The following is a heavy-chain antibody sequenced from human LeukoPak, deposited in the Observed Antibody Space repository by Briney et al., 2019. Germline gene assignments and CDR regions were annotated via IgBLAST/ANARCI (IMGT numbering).Heavy chain of an antibody. D-gene: IGHD6-19*01. V-gene: IGHV3-30*04. CDR3: ARDPPFGNGWSQNFFDY. CDR2: ISDDGGNI. J-gene: IGHJ4*02. Sequence: GGSLRLSCAPSGFNFDTYAMHWVRQAPAKGLDGVALISDDGGNIYYGDSVRGRFTISRDNDNNMLYLQMTSLRPEDTAVYYCARDPPFGNGWSQNFFDYWGQGTLVIVSS. CDR1: GFNFDTYA.